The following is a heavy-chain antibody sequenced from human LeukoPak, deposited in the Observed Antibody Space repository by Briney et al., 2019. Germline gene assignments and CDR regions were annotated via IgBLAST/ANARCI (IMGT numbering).Heavy chain of an antibody. D-gene: IGHD3-3*01. Sequence: PSQTLSLTCTVSGGSISSGDHYWSWIRQPPGKGLEWIGYIYYSGSTYYNPSLKSRVTISVDTSKNQFSLKLSSVTAADTAVYYCARAMYDFWSGYYGRGTNWFDPWGQGTLVTVSS. CDR2: IYYSGST. CDR1: GGSISSGDHY. V-gene: IGHV4-30-4*08. J-gene: IGHJ5*02. CDR3: ARAMYDFWSGYYGRGTNWFDP.